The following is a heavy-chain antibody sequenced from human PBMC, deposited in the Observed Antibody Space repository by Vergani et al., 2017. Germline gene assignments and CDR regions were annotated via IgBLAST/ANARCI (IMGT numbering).Heavy chain of an antibody. D-gene: IGHD2-21*02. CDR2: IYYSGST. V-gene: IGHV4-39*01. CDR3: ARHLVVTAISGAFDI. CDR1: GGSISSSSYY. J-gene: IGHJ3*02. Sequence: QLQLQESGPGLVKPSETLSLTCTVSGGSISSSSYYWGWIRQPPGKGLEWIGSIYYSGSTYYNPSLKGRVTISVDTSKNQFSLKLSSVTAADTAVYYCARHLVVTAISGAFDIWGQGTMVTVSS.